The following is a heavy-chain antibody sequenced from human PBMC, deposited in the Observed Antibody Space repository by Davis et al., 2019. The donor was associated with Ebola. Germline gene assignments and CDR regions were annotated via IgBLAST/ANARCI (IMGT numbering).Heavy chain of an antibody. CDR3: ARGPRHLTIRCLDY. CDR2: INPNSGGT. V-gene: IGHV1-2*04. J-gene: IGHJ4*02. Sequence: ASVKVSCKASGYTFTGYYMHWVRQAPGQGLEWMGWINPNSGGTNYAQKFQGWVTMTRDTSISTAYMELSSLRSEDTAVYYCARGPRHLTIRCLDYWGQGTLVTVSS. CDR1: GYTFTGYY. D-gene: IGHD4-17*01.